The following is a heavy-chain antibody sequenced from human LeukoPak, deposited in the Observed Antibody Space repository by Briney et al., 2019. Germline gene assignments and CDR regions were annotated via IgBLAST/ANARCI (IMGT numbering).Heavy chain of an antibody. D-gene: IGHD2-2*01. CDR1: GFIFSNYG. V-gene: IGHV3-30*02. J-gene: IGHJ4*02. Sequence: GGSLRLSCAASGFIFSNYGMHWVRQAPGKGLEWVAFIRYDGSHRNYADSVKGRFTISRDNSKNTLYLQMDSLRAEDTAVYYCAREVFGRGRVAIPFDYWGQGTLVTVSS. CDR2: IRYDGSHR. CDR3: AREVFGRGRVAIPFDY.